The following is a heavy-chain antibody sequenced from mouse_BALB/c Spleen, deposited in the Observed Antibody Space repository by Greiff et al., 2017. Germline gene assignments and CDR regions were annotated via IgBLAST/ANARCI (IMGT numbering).Heavy chain of an antibody. D-gene: IGHD1-2*01. CDR1: GYSFTGYF. J-gene: IGHJ4*01. Sequence: EVKLMESGPELVKPGASVKISCKASGYSFTGYFMNWVMQSHGKSLEWIGRINPYNGDTFYNQKFKGKATLTVDKSSSTAHMELRSLASEDSAVYYCARITTAYYAMDYWGQGTSVTVSS. V-gene: IGHV1-20*02. CDR3: ARITTAYYAMDY. CDR2: INPYNGDT.